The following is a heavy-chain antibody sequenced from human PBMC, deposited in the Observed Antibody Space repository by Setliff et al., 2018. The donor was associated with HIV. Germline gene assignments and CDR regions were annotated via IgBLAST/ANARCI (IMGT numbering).Heavy chain of an antibody. J-gene: IGHJ4*02. CDR1: GVTFSSYA. Sequence: SVKVSCKASGVTFSSYAISWVRQAPGQGLEWMGGIIPISGTVNYAQKFWGRVTITTHESTSTAYMELSSLRSEDTAVDYCARGTTPLSHDSSGREPFDYWGQGTLVTVSS. D-gene: IGHD3-22*01. CDR2: IIPISGTV. V-gene: IGHV1-69*05. CDR3: ARGTTPLSHDSSGREPFDY.